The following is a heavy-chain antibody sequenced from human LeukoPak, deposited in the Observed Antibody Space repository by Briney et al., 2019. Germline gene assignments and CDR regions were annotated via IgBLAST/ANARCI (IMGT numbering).Heavy chain of an antibody. CDR3: ARGSQDILDPNCFDP. V-gene: IGHV4-38-2*02. CDR1: GYSISSGYY. J-gene: IGHJ5*02. CDR2: IHHSERP. Sequence: KASETLSLTCIVSGYSISSGYYWAWIRQAPGKGLEWIGSIHHSERPYYNPSLKSRVTISVDTSKNQFSLKLSSVTAADTAFYFCARGSQDILDPNCFDPWGQGTLVTVSS. D-gene: IGHD5-12*01.